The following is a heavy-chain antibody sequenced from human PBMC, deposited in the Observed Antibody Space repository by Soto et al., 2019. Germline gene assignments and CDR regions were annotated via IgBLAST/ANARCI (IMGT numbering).Heavy chain of an antibody. CDR3: ARDGLARDLDFDY. Sequence: EVQLVESGGDLVQPGGSLRLSCAASGFTFSNYWMHWVRQAPGKGLVWVSRINSDGSSTAYADSVKGRFTISRDNAKNTLELQMNSLRAEDTAVYYCARDGLARDLDFDYWGQGTLVSVSS. CDR1: GFTFSNYW. CDR2: INSDGSST. V-gene: IGHV3-74*01. D-gene: IGHD1-1*01. J-gene: IGHJ4*02.